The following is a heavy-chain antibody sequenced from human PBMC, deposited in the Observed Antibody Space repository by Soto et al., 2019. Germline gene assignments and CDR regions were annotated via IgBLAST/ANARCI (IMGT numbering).Heavy chain of an antibody. CDR2: IYYRGST. J-gene: IGHJ3*02. D-gene: IGHD3-16*02. V-gene: IGHV4-30-4*01. CDR3: AGVIVITGLADDAFDI. Sequence: QVQLQESGPGLVKPSQTLSLTCTVSGGSISSGDYYWSWIRQPPGKCLEWIGYIYYRGSTYYNPSLKSRVTTSVVTSKNQFSLKLSAVTAADTAVYSCAGVIVITGLADDAFDIWGQGTMVTVSS. CDR1: GGSISSGDYY.